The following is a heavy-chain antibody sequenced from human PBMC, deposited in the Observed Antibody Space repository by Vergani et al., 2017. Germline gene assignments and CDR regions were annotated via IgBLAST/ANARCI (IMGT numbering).Heavy chain of an antibody. J-gene: IGHJ4*02. CDR2: IYYSGST. D-gene: IGHD1-1*01. Sequence: QLQLQESGPGLVKPSETLSLTCTVSGGSISSSSYYWGWIRQPPGKGLEWIGSIYYSGSTYYNPSLKSRVTISVDTSKNQFSLKLSSVTAADTAVYYCARLTWLERHGAFDYWGQGTRVTVAA. CDR3: ARLTWLERHGAFDY. V-gene: IGHV4-39*01. CDR1: GGSISSSSYY.